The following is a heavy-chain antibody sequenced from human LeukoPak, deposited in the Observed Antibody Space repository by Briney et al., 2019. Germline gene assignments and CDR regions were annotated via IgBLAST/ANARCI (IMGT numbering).Heavy chain of an antibody. V-gene: IGHV1-46*01. CDR1: GYTFTSYY. CDR3: ARVITMVRGVIITSTNNWFDP. CDR2: INPSGGST. J-gene: IGHJ5*02. D-gene: IGHD3-10*01. Sequence: ASVKVSCKASGYTFTSYYMHWVRQAPGQGLEWMGIINPSGGSTSYAQKFQGRVTMTRDTSTSTAYMELSSLRSEDTAVYYCARVITMVRGVIITSTNNWFDPWGQGTLVTVSS.